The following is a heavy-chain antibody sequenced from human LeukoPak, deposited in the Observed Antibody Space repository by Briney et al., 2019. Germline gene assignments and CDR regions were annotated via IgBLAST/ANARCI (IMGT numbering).Heavy chain of an antibody. CDR3: ASEASISSTWYGGDY. D-gene: IGHD6-13*01. V-gene: IGHV3-30*02. J-gene: IGHJ4*02. CDR2: IRYDGSNK. Sequence: GGSLRLSCAASGFTFSSYGMHWVRQAPGKGLEWVAFIRYDGSNKYYADSVKGRFTISRDNAKNSLYLQMNSLRAEDTAVYYCASEASISSTWYGGDYWGQGTLVTVSS. CDR1: GFTFSSYG.